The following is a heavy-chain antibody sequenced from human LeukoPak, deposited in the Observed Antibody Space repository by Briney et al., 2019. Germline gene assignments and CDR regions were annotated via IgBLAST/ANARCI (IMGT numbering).Heavy chain of an antibody. J-gene: IGHJ4*02. CDR1: GGTFSSYA. D-gene: IGHD3-10*01. V-gene: IGHV1-69*05. CDR3: AREITMVRGARAGFDY. CDR2: IILIFGTA. Sequence: SVKVSCKASGGTFSSYAISWVRQAPGQGLEWMGGIILIFGTANYAQKFQGRVTITTDESTSTAYMELSSLRSEDTAVYYCAREITMVRGARAGFDYWGQGTLVTVSS.